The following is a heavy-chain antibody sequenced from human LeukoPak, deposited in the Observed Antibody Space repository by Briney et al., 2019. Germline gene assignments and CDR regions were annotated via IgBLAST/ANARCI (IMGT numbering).Heavy chain of an antibody. CDR1: LGTLSNYA. D-gene: IGHD2/OR15-2a*01. CDR2: IIPIFGTA. J-gene: IGHJ3*02. V-gene: IGHV1-69*05. Sequence: VASVNVSSKASLGTLSNYAISWVRQAPGQEREWVGRIIPIFGTANYAQKFQGRVTITTDESKSTAYMELSSLRSEDTAVDYCARGPRRGWGSSFLDAFDIWGQGTMVTVPS. CDR3: ARGPRRGWGSSFLDAFDI.